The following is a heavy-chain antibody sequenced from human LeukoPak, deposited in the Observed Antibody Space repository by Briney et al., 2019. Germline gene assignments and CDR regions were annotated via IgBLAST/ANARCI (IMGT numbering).Heavy chain of an antibody. CDR3: ARVGRGYSFNVYYFDY. V-gene: IGHV3-66*01. CDR1: GFTVSSNY. CDR2: IYDGGFT. D-gene: IGHD5-18*01. J-gene: IGHJ4*02. Sequence: GGSLRLSCAASGFTVSSNYMAWVRQAPGKGLEWVSVIYDGGFTDYTDSVKGRFTISRDNSKNTLYLQMNSLRAEDTAVFYCARVGRGYSFNVYYFDYWGQGTLVTVSS.